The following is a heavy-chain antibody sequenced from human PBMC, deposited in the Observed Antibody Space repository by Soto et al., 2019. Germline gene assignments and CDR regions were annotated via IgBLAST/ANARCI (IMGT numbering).Heavy chain of an antibody. J-gene: IGHJ6*02. CDR1: GFTFDDYA. D-gene: IGHD2-8*02. CDR2: ISWNSGSI. CDR3: AKALTVSYYYGMDV. V-gene: IGHV3-9*01. Sequence: EVQLVESGGGLVQPGRSLRLSCAASGFTFDDYAMHWVRQAPGKGLEWVSGISWNSGSIGYADSVKGRFTISRDNAKNSLYLQMNRLRAEDTALYYCAKALTVSYYYGMDVWGQGTTVTVSS.